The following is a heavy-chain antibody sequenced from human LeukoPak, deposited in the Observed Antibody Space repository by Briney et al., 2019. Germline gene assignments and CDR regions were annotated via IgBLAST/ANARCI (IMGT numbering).Heavy chain of an antibody. D-gene: IGHD2-15*01. CDR3: ARVVGPYGYSRY. CDR2: INPSGGST. J-gene: IGHJ4*02. Sequence: ASVKVSCKASGYTFTSYYMHWVRQAPGQGLEWMGIINPSGGSTSYAQKFQGRVTMTRDTSTSTVYMELSSLRSEDTAVCYCARVVGPYGYSRYWGQGTLVTVSS. V-gene: IGHV1-46*01. CDR1: GYTFTSYY.